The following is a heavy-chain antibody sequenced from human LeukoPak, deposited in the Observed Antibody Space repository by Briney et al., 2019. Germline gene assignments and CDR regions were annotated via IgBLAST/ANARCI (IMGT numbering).Heavy chain of an antibody. V-gene: IGHV1-69*05. D-gene: IGHD6-13*01. Sequence: ASVKVSCKASGGTFSIYAISWVRQAPGQGLEWMGGIIPICGTANYAHKFQGRVTITTDESTRTAYMELSSLRSEDTAVYYCATTVSSSWFEPSDYWGQGTLVTVSS. J-gene: IGHJ4*02. CDR2: IIPICGTA. CDR3: ATTVSSSWFEPSDY. CDR1: GGTFSIYA.